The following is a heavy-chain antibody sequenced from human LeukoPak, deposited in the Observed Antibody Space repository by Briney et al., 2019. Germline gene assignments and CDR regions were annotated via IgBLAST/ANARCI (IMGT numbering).Heavy chain of an antibody. D-gene: IGHD2/OR15-2a*01. CDR3: ASNGDFYDYYMDV. J-gene: IGHJ6*03. V-gene: IGHV3-48*04. Sequence: GGSLRLSCAASGSTFSSYSMNWVRQAPGKGLEWASYISSSSSTIYYADSVKDRFTISRDNAKNSLYLQMNSLRAEDTAVYYCASNGDFYDYYMDVWGKGTTVTVSS. CDR2: ISSSSSTI. CDR1: GSTFSSYS.